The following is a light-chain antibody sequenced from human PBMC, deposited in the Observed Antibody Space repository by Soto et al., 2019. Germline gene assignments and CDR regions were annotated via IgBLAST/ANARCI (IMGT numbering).Light chain of an antibody. V-gene: IGKV1-39*01. J-gene: IGKJ2*01. CDR1: QRITTY. CDR2: TAA. Sequence: IHMTQSPSSLSASVGDRVTITCRASQRITTYLNWYQQKPVKAPKPLISTAATLQGGVPSRFSGSGSGTDFTLTITTLQPEDFATYFCQQSYSTPYTFGQGTKLEIK. CDR3: QQSYSTPYT.